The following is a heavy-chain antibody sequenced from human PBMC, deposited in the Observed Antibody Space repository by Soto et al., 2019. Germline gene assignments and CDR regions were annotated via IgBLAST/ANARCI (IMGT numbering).Heavy chain of an antibody. J-gene: IGHJ4*02. D-gene: IGHD3-3*01. CDR3: ASDYYDFWSGYYDY. CDR2: IYYSGST. V-gene: IGHV4-30-4*01. Sequence: SETLSLTCTVSGGSISSGDYYWSWIRQPPGKGLEWIGYIYYSGSTYYNPSLKSRVTISVDTSKNQFSLKLSSVTAADTAVYYCASDYYDFWSGYYDYWGQGTLVTVSS. CDR1: GGSISSGDYY.